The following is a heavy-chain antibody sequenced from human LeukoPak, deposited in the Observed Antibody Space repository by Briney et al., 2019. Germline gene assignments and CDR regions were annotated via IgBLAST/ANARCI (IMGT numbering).Heavy chain of an antibody. Sequence: SETLSLTCTVSGGSICSSSYYWGWIRQPPGKGLEWIGSIYYSGSTYYNPSLKSRVTISVDTSKNQFSLKLSSVTAADTAVYYCARLCITMVRGVMNAFDIWGQGTMVTVSS. V-gene: IGHV4-39*01. CDR3: ARLCITMVRGVMNAFDI. J-gene: IGHJ3*02. CDR1: GGSICSSSYY. CDR2: IYYSGST. D-gene: IGHD3-10*01.